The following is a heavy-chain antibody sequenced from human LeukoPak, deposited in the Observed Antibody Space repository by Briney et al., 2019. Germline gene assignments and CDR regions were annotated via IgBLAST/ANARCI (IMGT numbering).Heavy chain of an antibody. CDR3: ARHSHDGSAPYYEVQLDY. CDR1: GFTFTSFA. Sequence: GGSLRLSCAASGFTFTSFAMSWVRQAPGKGLEWVSTISRSGVATYYANSVKGRFTISRDNSKNTVYLQMNSLRAEDTAIYYCARHSHDGSAPYYEVQLDYWGQGTLVTVSS. D-gene: IGHD3-22*01. CDR2: ISRSGVAT. J-gene: IGHJ4*02. V-gene: IGHV3-23*01.